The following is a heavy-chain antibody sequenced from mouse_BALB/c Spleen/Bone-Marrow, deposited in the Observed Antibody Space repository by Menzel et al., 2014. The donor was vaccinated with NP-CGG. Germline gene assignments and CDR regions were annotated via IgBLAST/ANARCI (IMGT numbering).Heavy chain of an antibody. V-gene: IGHV1-12*01. CDR2: IYPGNGDT. Sequence: QVQLQQPGAELVKPGASVKMSCKASGYTFTSCNMHWVKQTPGQGLEWIGAIYPGNGDTSYNQKFKGKATLTADKSSSTAYMQLSSLTSEDSAVYYCATLYAMDYWGQGTSVTVSS. J-gene: IGHJ4*01. CDR3: ATLYAMDY. CDR1: GYTFTSCN.